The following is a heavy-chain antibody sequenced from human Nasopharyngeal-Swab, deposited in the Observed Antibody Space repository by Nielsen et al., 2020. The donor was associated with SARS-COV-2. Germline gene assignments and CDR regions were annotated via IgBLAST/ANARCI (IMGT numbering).Heavy chain of an antibody. CDR1: GFTFSSYW. CDR2: INSDGSST. V-gene: IGHV3-74*01. J-gene: IGHJ5*02. CDR3: ARGPIAAAGIRHWFDP. D-gene: IGHD6-13*01. Sequence: GESLKISCAASGFTFSSYWMHRVRQAPGKGLVWVSRINSDGSSTSYADSVKGRFTISRDNAKNTLYLQMNSLRAEDTAVYYCARGPIAAAGIRHWFDPWGQGTLVTVSS.